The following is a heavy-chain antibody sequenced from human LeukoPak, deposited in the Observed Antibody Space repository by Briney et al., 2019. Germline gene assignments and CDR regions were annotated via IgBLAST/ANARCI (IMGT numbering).Heavy chain of an antibody. Sequence: ASVKVSCKASGYTFTSYYMHWVRQAPGQGLEWMGIINPSGGSTSYAQKFQGRVTMTRDTSTSTVYMELSSLRSEDTAEYYCARDSPGPGYCSSTSCTGLDYWGQGTLVTVSS. CDR3: ARDSPGPGYCSSTSCTGLDY. CDR1: GYTFTSYY. J-gene: IGHJ4*02. D-gene: IGHD2-2*01. CDR2: INPSGGST. V-gene: IGHV1-46*01.